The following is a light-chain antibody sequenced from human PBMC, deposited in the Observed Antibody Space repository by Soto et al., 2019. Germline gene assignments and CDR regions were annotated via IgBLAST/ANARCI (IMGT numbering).Light chain of an antibody. CDR3: QQYNNWPAIT. Sequence: EIVLTQSPGTLSLSPGERSTLSCRASQSVSSNLAWYQQKPGLAPRLLIYGASTRATGIPARFSGSGSGTEFTLTISSLQSEDFAVYYCQQYNNWPAITFGQGTRLEIK. J-gene: IGKJ5*01. CDR1: QSVSSN. V-gene: IGKV3-15*01. CDR2: GAS.